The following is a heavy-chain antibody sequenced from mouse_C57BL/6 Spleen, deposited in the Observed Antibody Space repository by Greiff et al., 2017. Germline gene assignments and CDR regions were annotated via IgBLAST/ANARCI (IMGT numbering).Heavy chain of an antibody. CDR3: ARPHSNMYYFDY. CDR2: IYPRSGNT. V-gene: IGHV1-81*01. CDR1: GYTFTSYG. D-gene: IGHD2-5*01. J-gene: IGHJ2*01. Sequence: QVQLQQSGAELARPGASVKLSCKASGYTFTSYGISWVKQRTGQGLEWIGEIYPRSGNTYYNEKFKGKATLTAAKSSSTAYMELRSLTSEDSAVYFCARPHSNMYYFDYWGQGTTLTVSS.